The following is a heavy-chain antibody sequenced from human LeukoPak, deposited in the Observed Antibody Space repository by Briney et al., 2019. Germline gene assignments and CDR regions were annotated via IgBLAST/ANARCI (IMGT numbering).Heavy chain of an antibody. CDR1: GYTFTGYY. V-gene: IGHV1-2*02. D-gene: IGHD1-26*01. Sequence: GASVKVSCKASGYTFTGYYMHWVRQAPGQGLEWMGWINPNSGGTNYAQKFQGRVTMTRDTSISTAYMELSRLRSDDKAVYYCVRDRPAGATTHAFDIWGQGTMVTVSS. CDR2: INPNSGGT. J-gene: IGHJ3*02. CDR3: VRDRPAGATTHAFDI.